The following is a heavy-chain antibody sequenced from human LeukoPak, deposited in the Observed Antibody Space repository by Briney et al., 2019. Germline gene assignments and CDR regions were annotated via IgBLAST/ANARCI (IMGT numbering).Heavy chain of an antibody. J-gene: IGHJ3*02. Sequence: SETLSLTCDVYGGSFSGYYWSWIRQSPGKGLEWIGIINHSGSNSYNPSLKSRVTISVDTSKNQFSLKLTSVTAADTAVYYCARDIVRGEDAFDIWGQGTMVTVSS. CDR3: ARDIVRGEDAFDI. CDR2: INHSGSN. D-gene: IGHD3-10*01. V-gene: IGHV4-34*01. CDR1: GGSFSGYY.